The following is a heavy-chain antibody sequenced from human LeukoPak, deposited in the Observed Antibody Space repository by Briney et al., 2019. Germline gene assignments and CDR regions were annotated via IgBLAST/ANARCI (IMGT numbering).Heavy chain of an antibody. V-gene: IGHV4-39*01. CDR1: GDSISSSDSY. CDR2: MYFSGRT. J-gene: IGHJ5*02. D-gene: IGHD4-11*01. Sequence: PSGTLSLTCTVSGDSISSSDSYWGWLRQPPGKGREWIASMYFSGRTYYNPSLKSRVTISLDTSKNQFSLKLSSVTAADTALYYCARHIYTETTYWFDPWGQGTLIPVSS. CDR3: ARHIYTETTYWFDP.